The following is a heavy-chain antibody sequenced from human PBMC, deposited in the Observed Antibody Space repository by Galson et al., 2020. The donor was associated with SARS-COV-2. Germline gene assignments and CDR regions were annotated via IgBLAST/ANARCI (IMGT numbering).Heavy chain of an antibody. J-gene: IGHJ4*02. CDR3: AKDSSLWFGELWVDY. Sequence: SSYGMHWVHQAPGKGLEWVAVISYDGSNKYYADSVKGRFTISRDNSKNTLYLQMNSLRAEDTAVYYCAKDSSLWFGELWVDYWGQGTLVTVSS. CDR1: SSYG. CDR2: ISYDGSNK. V-gene: IGHV3-30*18. D-gene: IGHD3-10*01.